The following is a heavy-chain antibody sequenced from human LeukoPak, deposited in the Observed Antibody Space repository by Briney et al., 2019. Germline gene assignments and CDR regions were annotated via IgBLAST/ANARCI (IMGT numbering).Heavy chain of an antibody. Sequence: GRSLRLSCVASGFTFSTYGMSWVRQAPGKGLEWVAAVSSTGSGTYYPDSLKGRFIISRDNSQNTVFLQMNSLRPEDTAFYFCAKDGPLLWFGPTDAWGQGILVTVSS. CDR2: VSSTGSGT. J-gene: IGHJ5*02. V-gene: IGHV3-23*01. CDR1: GFTFSTYG. CDR3: AKDGPLLWFGPTDA. D-gene: IGHD3-10*01.